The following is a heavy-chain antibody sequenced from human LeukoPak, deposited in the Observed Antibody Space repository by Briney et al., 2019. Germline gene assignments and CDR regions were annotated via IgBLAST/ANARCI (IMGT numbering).Heavy chain of an antibody. CDR2: ISTSSSYI. Sequence: PGGSLRLSCVASGFSFSTYVMNWVRQAPGKGLEWVSSISTSSSYIYYADSVKGRFTISRDNAKKSLYLQMNTLRAEDTAVYYCARSSGNIAAAGSYLLLWGQGTLVTVSS. CDR3: ARSSGNIAAAGSYLLL. D-gene: IGHD6-13*01. J-gene: IGHJ4*02. CDR1: GFSFSTYV. V-gene: IGHV3-21*01.